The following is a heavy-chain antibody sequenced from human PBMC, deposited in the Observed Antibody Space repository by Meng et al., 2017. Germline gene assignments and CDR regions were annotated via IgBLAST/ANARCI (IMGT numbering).Heavy chain of an antibody. V-gene: IGHV1-3*01. CDR2: INAGNGNT. D-gene: IGHD3-22*01. CDR1: VYTFTRYA. Sequence: SVPVSFLSSVYTFTRYALHSLSQAPAQRLEWMGWINAGNGNTKYSQKFQGRVTITRDTSASTAYMELSSLRAEDTAVYYCSRGPVNDYDSSDYYYELDYFDYWGQGTLVTVSS. J-gene: IGHJ4*02. CDR3: SRGPVNDYDSSDYYYELDYFDY.